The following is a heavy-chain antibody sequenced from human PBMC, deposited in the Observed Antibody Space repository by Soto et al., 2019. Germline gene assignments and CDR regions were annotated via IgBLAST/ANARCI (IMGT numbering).Heavy chain of an antibody. Sequence: QVQLQESGPGLVKPSETLSLTCTVSGGSISSYYWSWIRQPPGKGLEWIGYIYYSGSTNYNPSLTSRVTISVDTSKNQFSLKLSSVTAADTAVYYCARDGGSWGLHAFDSWGQGTMVTVSS. D-gene: IGHD2-15*01. CDR3: ARDGGSWGLHAFDS. CDR1: GGSISSYY. V-gene: IGHV4-59*01. J-gene: IGHJ3*02. CDR2: IYYSGST.